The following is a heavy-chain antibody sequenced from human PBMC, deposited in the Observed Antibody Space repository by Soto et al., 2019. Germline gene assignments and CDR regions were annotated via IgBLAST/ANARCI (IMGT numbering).Heavy chain of an antibody. Sequence: QVQLVQSGAEVKKPGSSVKVSCKASGGTFSSYAISWVRQAPGQGLEWMGGIIPIFGTANYAQKFQGRVTITADESTSTAYMELSSLRSEDTAVYYCARVHFNYYGSGSYYKLNWFDPWGQGTLVTVSS. CDR2: IIPIFGTA. CDR3: ARVHFNYYGSGSYYKLNWFDP. V-gene: IGHV1-69*01. D-gene: IGHD3-10*01. CDR1: GGTFSSYA. J-gene: IGHJ5*02.